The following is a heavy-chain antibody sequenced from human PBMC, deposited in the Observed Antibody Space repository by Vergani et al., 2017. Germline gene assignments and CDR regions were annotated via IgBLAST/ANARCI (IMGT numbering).Heavy chain of an antibody. V-gene: IGHV3-30*18. CDR3: AKDGGSYRPPSDYYYMDV. CDR1: GFTFSSYG. CDR2: ISYDGSNK. J-gene: IGHJ6*03. D-gene: IGHD1-26*01. Sequence: QVQLVESGGGVVQPGRSLRLSCAASGFTFSSYGMHWVRQAPGKGLEWVAVISYDGSNKYYADSVKGRFTISRDNSKNTLYLQMNSLRAEDTAVYYCAKDGGSYRPPSDYYYMDVWGKGTTVTVSS.